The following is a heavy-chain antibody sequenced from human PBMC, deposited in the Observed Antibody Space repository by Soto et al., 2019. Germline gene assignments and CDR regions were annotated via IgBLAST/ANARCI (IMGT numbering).Heavy chain of an antibody. D-gene: IGHD3-9*01. Sequence: LRLSCAASGFTFSSYAMSWVRQAPGKGLEWVSAISGSGGSTYYADSVKGRFTISRDNSKNTLYLQMNSLRAEDTAVYYCATTQRSYYDILTGYGWFDPWGQGTLVTVSS. V-gene: IGHV3-23*01. CDR3: ATTQRSYYDILTGYGWFDP. CDR1: GFTFSSYA. J-gene: IGHJ5*02. CDR2: ISGSGGST.